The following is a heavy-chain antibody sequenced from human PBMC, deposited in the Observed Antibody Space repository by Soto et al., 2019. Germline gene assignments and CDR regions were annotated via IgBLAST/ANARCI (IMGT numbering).Heavy chain of an antibody. CDR2: IWYDGSNK. CDR1: GFTFSSYG. CDR3: ARDQAVGATDAVDI. Sequence: GSLRLSCAASGFTFSSYGMHWVRQAPGKGLEWVAVIWYDGSNKYYADSVKGRFTISRDNSKNTLYLQMNSLRAEDTAVYYCARDQAVGATDAVDIWGQGTMVTVSS. J-gene: IGHJ3*02. V-gene: IGHV3-33*08. D-gene: IGHD1-26*01.